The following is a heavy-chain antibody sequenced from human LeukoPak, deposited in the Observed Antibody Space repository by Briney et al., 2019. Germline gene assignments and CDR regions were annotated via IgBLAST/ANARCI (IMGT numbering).Heavy chain of an antibody. CDR3: AREKCSGGSCTLDY. Sequence: GGSLRLSCAVSGFTFSSYWMSWVRQAPGKGLEWVANIKQDGSEKYYVDCVKGRFTISRDNAKNSLYLQMNSLRAEDTAVYYCAREKCSGGSCTLDYWGQGTLVTVSS. V-gene: IGHV3-7*01. CDR1: GFTFSSYW. J-gene: IGHJ4*02. CDR2: IKQDGSEK. D-gene: IGHD2-15*01.